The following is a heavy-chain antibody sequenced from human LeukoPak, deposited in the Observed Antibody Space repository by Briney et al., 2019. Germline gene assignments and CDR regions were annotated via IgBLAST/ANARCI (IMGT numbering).Heavy chain of an antibody. CDR2: IWYDGSNK. CDR3: ARGSGAPHYYYYGMDV. V-gene: IGHV3-33*01. J-gene: IGHJ6*02. Sequence: GRSLRLSCAASGFTFSSYGMHWVRQAPGKGLEWVAVIWYDGSNKYYADSVKGRFTISRDNSKNTLYLQTNSLRAEDTAVYYCARGSGAPHYYYYGMDVWGQGTTVTVSS. CDR1: GFTFSSYG.